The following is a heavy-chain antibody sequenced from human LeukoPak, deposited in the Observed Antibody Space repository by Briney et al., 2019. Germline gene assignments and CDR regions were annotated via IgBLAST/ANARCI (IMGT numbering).Heavy chain of an antibody. D-gene: IGHD3-22*01. J-gene: IGHJ4*02. CDR1: GFTFSSYA. CDR2: ISYDGSNK. CDR3: AREGYDSIPFGY. Sequence: GGSLRLSCAASGFTFSSYAMNWVRQAPGKGLEWVAVISYDGSNKYYADSVKGRFTISRDNSKNTLYLQMNSLRAEDTAVYYCAREGYDSIPFGYWGQGTLVTVSS. V-gene: IGHV3-30-3*01.